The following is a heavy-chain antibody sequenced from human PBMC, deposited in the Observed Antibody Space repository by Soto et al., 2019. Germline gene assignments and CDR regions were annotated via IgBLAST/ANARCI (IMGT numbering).Heavy chain of an antibody. D-gene: IGHD2-2*01. CDR3: AGESRGYCCSTTCPGI. J-gene: IGHJ4*02. Sequence: EVQLVESGGGLVQPGGSLRLSCAASGFTFSSYWMSWVRQAPGKRLEWVANIKQDGSEEQYVDSVKGRFTISRDNAKNSLYLQRNGLPAEDTAGYYCAGESRGYCCSTTCPGIWGQGTLVTVSS. CDR1: GFTFSSYW. V-gene: IGHV3-7*01. CDR2: IKQDGSEE.